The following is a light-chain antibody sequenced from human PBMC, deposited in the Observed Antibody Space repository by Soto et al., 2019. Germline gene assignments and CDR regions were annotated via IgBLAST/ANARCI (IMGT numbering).Light chain of an antibody. CDR3: QQYGSSRT. J-gene: IGKJ1*01. V-gene: IGKV3-20*01. Sequence: EIVLTQSPATLSVSPGERATLSCRASQGVSGNLAWYQQKPGQAPRLLIYGASSRATGIPDRFSGSGSGTDFTLTISRLEPEDFAVYYCQQYGSSRTFGQGTKVDI. CDR2: GAS. CDR1: QGVSGN.